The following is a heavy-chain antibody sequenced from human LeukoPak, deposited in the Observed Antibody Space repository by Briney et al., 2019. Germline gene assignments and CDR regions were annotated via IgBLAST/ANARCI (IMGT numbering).Heavy chain of an antibody. J-gene: IGHJ6*03. CDR3: ARGPTPVVPAATIYYYYYYMDV. CDR2: IIPIFGTA. V-gene: IGHV1-69*05. Sequence: SVKVSCKASGGTFSSYAISWVRQAPGQGLEWMGGIIPIFGTANYAQKFQGRVTITTDESTSTAYMELSSLRSEDTAVYYCARGPTPVVPAATIYYYYYYMDVWGKGTTVTVSS. CDR1: GGTFSSYA. D-gene: IGHD2-2*01.